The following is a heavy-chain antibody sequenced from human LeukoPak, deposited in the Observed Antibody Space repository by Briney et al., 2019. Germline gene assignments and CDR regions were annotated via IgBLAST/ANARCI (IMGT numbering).Heavy chain of an antibody. CDR2: INPNSGGT. CDR1: GYTFTGYY. V-gene: IGHV1-2*02. CDR3: ARRGIVVVPAAIYYYYYMDV. Sequence: ASVKVSCKASGYTFTGYYMHWVRQAPGQGLEWMGWINPNSGGTNYAQKFQGRVTMTRDTSISTAYMELSRLRSDDTAVYYCARRGIVVVPAAIYYYYYMDVWGKGTTVTISS. J-gene: IGHJ6*03. D-gene: IGHD2-2*01.